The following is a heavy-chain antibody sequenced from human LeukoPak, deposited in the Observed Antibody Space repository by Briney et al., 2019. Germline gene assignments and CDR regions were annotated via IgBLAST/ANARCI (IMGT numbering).Heavy chain of an antibody. J-gene: IGHJ6*02. V-gene: IGHV4-59*01. CDR3: AREDPQTTVPEGMDV. D-gene: IGHD4-17*01. Sequence: SETLSLTCTVSGGSISHYYWSWIRQSPGKGLEGIGYTYYSGTTNYNPSLKSRGAISVDTSRNQFSLQLRSVTAADTAVYYCAREDPQTTVPEGMDVWGQGTTVIVSS. CDR1: GGSISHYY. CDR2: TYYSGTT.